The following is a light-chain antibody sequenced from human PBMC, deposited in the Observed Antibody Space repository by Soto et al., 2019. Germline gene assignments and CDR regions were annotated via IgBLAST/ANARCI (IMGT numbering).Light chain of an antibody. J-gene: IGKJ5*01. CDR3: QQYSTSPT. CDR2: GAS. CDR1: QSVSNNY. V-gene: IGKV3-20*01. Sequence: EIVLTQSPFTLSLSPGEIATLSCRASQSVSNNYLAWYQQKPGQAPRLLIYGASSRATGIPDRFSGSGSGTDFTLTISRLEPEDFAVYYCQQYSTSPTFGEGTRLRL.